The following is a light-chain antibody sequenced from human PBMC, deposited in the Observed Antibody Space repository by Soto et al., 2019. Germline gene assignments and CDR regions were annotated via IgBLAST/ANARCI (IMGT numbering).Light chain of an antibody. CDR3: QQYDNWPQT. V-gene: IGKV3-15*01. CDR1: QSVSSN. CDR2: GAS. J-gene: IGKJ1*01. Sequence: ELAMTQSPATLSVSPVERATLSGRASQSVSSNLAWYQQKPGQAPRLLIYGASTRATGIPARFSGTGSGTDFTLTVSSLQSEDFAVYYCQQYDNWPQTFGQGTKVDNK.